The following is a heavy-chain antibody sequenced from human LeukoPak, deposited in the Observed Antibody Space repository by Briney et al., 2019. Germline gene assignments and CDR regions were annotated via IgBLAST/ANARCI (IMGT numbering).Heavy chain of an antibody. Sequence: PGGSVRLSCAASGFTFIMYAMSWVRQAPGKGLEWISTISSSDGSTYYADSVKGRFTISRDNSKNTPYLQMNSLRAEETAVYYCAKATPATAAFESWGQGTLLTVSS. CDR1: GFTFIMYA. CDR2: ISSSDGST. D-gene: IGHD6-13*01. CDR3: AKATPATAAFES. V-gene: IGHV3-23*01. J-gene: IGHJ4*02.